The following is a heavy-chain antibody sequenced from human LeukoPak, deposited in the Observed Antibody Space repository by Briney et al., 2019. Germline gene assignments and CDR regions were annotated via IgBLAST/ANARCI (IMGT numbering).Heavy chain of an antibody. V-gene: IGHV4-30-4*08. J-gene: IGHJ4*02. CDR3: ASHGDEGDY. Sequence: SETLSLTCAVYGGSLSGYYWSWIRQPPGKGLEWIGYIYYSGSTYYNPSLKSRVTISVDTSKNQFSLKLSSVTAADTAVYYCASHGDEGDYWGQGTLVTVSS. D-gene: IGHD4-17*01. CDR1: GGSLSGYY. CDR2: IYYSGST.